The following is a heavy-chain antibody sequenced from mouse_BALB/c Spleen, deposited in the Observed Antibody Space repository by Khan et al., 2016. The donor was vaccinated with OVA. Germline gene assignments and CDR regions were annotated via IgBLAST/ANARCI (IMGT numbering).Heavy chain of an antibody. CDR2: INPSTGYT. D-gene: IGHD1-1*01. CDR1: GYSFVNYW. V-gene: IGHV1-7*01. CDR3: TRLGNSCGSTFVY. J-gene: IGHJ2*01. Sequence: QVQLQQSGAELAKPGASVKMSCKASGYSFVNYWIHWIKQRPGQGLEWIGYINPSTGYTEYNQKFREKATLTADTSSSTAYMQLRSLTSADSAVYPCTRLGNSCGSTFVYWGQGTTLTVSS.